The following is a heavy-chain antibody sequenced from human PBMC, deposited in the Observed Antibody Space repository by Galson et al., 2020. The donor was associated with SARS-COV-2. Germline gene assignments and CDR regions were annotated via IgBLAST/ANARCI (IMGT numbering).Heavy chain of an antibody. J-gene: IGHJ4*01. Sequence: SGPTLVKPTQTLTLTCTFSGFSLDSGGVSVGWIRQPPGKALEWLTYIYWHEDKRYSPSLKSRLTVTKDTSRNQVVLTMTNMAPVDTATYYCARSPDWGRRLYYWGRGILVSGSS. V-gene: IGHV2-5*01. D-gene: IGHD7-27*01. CDR2: IYWHEDK. CDR1: GFSLDSGGVS. CDR3: ARSPDWGRRLYY.